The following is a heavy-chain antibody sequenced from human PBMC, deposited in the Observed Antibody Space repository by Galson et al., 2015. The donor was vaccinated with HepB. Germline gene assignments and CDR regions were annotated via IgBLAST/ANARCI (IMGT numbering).Heavy chain of an antibody. J-gene: IGHJ6*02. CDR3: ARGTLGADYYYYYYGMDV. Sequence: SLRLSCAGSGFTFSKSMHWVRQAPGKGLEWVAVISYDGSNKYYADSVRGRFTISRDNSKNTLYLQMNSLRAEDTAVYYCARGTLGADYYYYYYGMDVWGQGTTVTVSS. V-gene: IGHV3-30*04. CDR2: ISYDGSNK. CDR1: GFTFSKS. D-gene: IGHD3-10*01.